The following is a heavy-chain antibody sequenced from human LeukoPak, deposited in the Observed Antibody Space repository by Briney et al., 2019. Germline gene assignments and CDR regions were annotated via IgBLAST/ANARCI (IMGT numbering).Heavy chain of an antibody. V-gene: IGHV4-39*07. CDR2: IYYSGSS. CDR3: ARVVAGVDY. Sequence: SETLSLICTVSGGSISSSSYYWGWIRQPPGKGLEWIGSIYYSGSSYYNPSLKSRVTISVDTSKNQFSLKLSSVTAADMAVYYCARVVAGVDYWGQGTLVTVSS. J-gene: IGHJ4*02. CDR1: GGSISSSSYY. D-gene: IGHD6-19*01.